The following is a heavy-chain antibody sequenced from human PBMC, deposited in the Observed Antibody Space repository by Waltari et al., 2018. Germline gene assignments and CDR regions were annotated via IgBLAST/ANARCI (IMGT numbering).Heavy chain of an antibody. CDR2: ISYDETNK. CDR1: GFTLSDYG. V-gene: IGHV3-30*03. Sequence: QVQLVGSGGGVVQPGRSLRLSCAASGFTLSDYGMHWVRQCPGKGLEWVALISYDETNKYYADSVKCRFTISRDNSKNTLYLQMNSVRAEDTAIYYCAILDYFGSGTFDNVGYWGQGTRVTVSS. CDR3: AILDYFGSGTFDNVGY. D-gene: IGHD3-10*01. J-gene: IGHJ4*02.